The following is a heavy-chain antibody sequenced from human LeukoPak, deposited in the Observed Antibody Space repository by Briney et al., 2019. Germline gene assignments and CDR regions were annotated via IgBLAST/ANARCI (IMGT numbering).Heavy chain of an antibody. J-gene: IGHJ4*02. CDR2: INGDGGNT. CDR3: AKGRTVTAYYFDS. D-gene: IGHD2-21*02. Sequence: GGSLRLSCAASGFTFNTYVMSWVRQAPGKGLESVSTINGDGGNTYYADSVKGRFTVSRDNSKNTLYLDMDSLRAEDTAVYYCAKGRTVTAYYFDSWGQGTLATVSS. CDR1: GFTFNTYV. V-gene: IGHV3-23*01.